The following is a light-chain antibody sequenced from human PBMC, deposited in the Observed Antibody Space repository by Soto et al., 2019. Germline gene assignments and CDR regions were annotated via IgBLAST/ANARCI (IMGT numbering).Light chain of an antibody. J-gene: IGLJ2*01. CDR3: AAWDASLSNLL. CDR2: SNN. CDR1: TSNIGSNI. V-gene: IGLV1-44*01. Sequence: QSVLTQPPSASGTPGQRVTISCSGSTSNIGSNIVNWYQQFPGTAPKLLIYSNNQRSSGVPDRFSGSKSGTSASLAISGLQSEDEADYYCAAWDASLSNLLFGGGTQLTVL.